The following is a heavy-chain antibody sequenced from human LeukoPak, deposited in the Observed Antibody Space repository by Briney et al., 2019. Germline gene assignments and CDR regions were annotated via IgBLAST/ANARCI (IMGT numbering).Heavy chain of an antibody. CDR2: ISGSGGNT. D-gene: IGHD6-6*01. J-gene: IGHJ6*02. V-gene: IGHV3-23*01. CDR1: GFTVRSNY. CDR3: AKDLYTGSWYYGMDV. Sequence: GGSLRLSCAASGFTVRSNYMSWVRQAPGKGLEWVSAISGSGGNTYYADSVKGRFTISRDNSKNTLYLQMNSLRAEDTAVYYCAKDLYTGSWYYGMDVWGQGTTVTVSS.